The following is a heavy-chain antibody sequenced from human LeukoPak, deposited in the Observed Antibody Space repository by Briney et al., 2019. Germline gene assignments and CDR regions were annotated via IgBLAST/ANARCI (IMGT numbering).Heavy chain of an antibody. CDR2: IGTTGDT. Sequence: GGSLRLSCAASGFTFTTYDMHWVRQATGKGLEWVSAIGTTGDTYYPGSVKGRFTISKENAKNSLYLQMNSLRAGDTAVYYCARDRGGGHMDVWGKGTTVTISS. CDR1: GFTFTTYD. J-gene: IGHJ6*03. D-gene: IGHD2-15*01. CDR3: ARDRGGGHMDV. V-gene: IGHV3-13*01.